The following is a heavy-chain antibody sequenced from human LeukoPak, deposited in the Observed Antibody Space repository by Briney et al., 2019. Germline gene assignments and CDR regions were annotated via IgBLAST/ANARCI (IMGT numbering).Heavy chain of an antibody. V-gene: IGHV1-69*13. CDR1: GGTFSSYA. J-gene: IGHJ4*02. CDR3: ARGWLAESMVVTPYNY. Sequence: SVKVSCKASGGTFSSYAISWVRQAPGQGLEWMGGIIPIFGTPNYAQKFQGRVTITADESTSTAYMELSSLRPEDTAVYYCARGWLAESMVVTPYNYWGQGTLVTVSS. CDR2: IIPIFGTP. D-gene: IGHD2-21*02.